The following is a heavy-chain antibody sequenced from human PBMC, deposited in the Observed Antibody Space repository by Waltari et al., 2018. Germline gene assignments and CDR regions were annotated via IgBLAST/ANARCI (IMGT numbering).Heavy chain of an antibody. Sequence: EVQLVESGGGLVQPGGSLRLSCAASGFTVSRNYMSWVSQAPGKGLEWVSFIYSGDSTYYADSVKGRFTISRDSSKNTLYLQMSSLRAEDTAVYYCARAPDDDFWSGYYMDVWGQGTTVTVSS. CDR2: IYSGDST. CDR3: ARAPDDDFWSGYYMDV. CDR1: GFTVSRNY. V-gene: IGHV3-66*02. D-gene: IGHD3-3*01. J-gene: IGHJ6*02.